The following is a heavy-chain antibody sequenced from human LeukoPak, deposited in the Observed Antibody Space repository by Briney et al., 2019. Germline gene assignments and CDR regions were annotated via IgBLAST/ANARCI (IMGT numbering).Heavy chain of an antibody. Sequence: GGSLRLSCAASGFTFSSYNMNWVRQAPGKGLEWVSSTTSGSTIYYADSVKGRFTISRDNAKNSLYLQMNSLRAEDTAVYYCARDRYSGSYPLDYWGQGTLVTVSS. J-gene: IGHJ4*02. V-gene: IGHV3-69-1*01. D-gene: IGHD1-26*01. CDR1: GFTFSSYN. CDR2: TTSGSTI. CDR3: ARDRYSGSYPLDY.